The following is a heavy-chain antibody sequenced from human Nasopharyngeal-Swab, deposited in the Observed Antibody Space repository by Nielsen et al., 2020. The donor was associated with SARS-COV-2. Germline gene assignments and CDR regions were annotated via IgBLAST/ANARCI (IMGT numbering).Heavy chain of an antibody. V-gene: IGHV3-74*03. CDR1: GFTFSNYW. J-gene: IGHJ6*02. Sequence: GESLKISCAASGFTFSNYWMHWVRQAPGKGLVWVSRINNDGSSTTDADSVKGRFTISRDNAKNTVYLQMNSLRADDTALYYCAISLPQNSCMNVWGQGTTVTVSS. CDR3: AISLPQNSCMNV. CDR2: INNDGSST. D-gene: IGHD1-7*01.